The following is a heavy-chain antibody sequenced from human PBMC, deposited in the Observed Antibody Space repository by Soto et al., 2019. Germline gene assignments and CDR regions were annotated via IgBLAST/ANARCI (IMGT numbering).Heavy chain of an antibody. D-gene: IGHD6-19*01. CDR1: GGVFSNYA. CDR2: LVPVFGTP. CDR3: ARESHYLSTGYHCDT. J-gene: IGHJ5*02. Sequence: QVQLVQSGAEVKQPGSSVKVSCKASGGVFSNYALTWVRQAPGQGPEWVGGLVPVFGTPNYAPKFQGRVTVTAYESSRTGDFELSTLTSADTDIYYSARESHYLSTGYHCDTGGQGSLFIVSS. V-gene: IGHV1-69*01.